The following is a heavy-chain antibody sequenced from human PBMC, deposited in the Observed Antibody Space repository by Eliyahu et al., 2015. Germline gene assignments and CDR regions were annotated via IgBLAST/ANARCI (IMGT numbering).Heavy chain of an antibody. J-gene: IGHJ4*02. Sequence: QVQLVQSGAEVKKPGASVKVSCKTSGYKFTSQYIHWVRQGPRLGLEWMGIIHPKGETTTYAPKFQGRVTLTSDTSTSTVNMELSGLTSEDTAMYYCATGQCSAGSCYYFDSWGQGTLVTVSS. CDR3: ATGQCSAGSCYYFDS. CDR2: IHPKGETT. CDR1: GYKFTSQY. D-gene: IGHD2-15*01. V-gene: IGHV1-46*01.